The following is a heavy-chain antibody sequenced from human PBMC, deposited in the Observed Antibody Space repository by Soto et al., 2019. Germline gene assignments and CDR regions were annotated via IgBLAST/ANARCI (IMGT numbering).Heavy chain of an antibody. CDR1: GGSISSSSYY. Sequence: PSETLSLTCTVSGGSISSSSYYWGWIRQPPGKGLEWIGSIYYSGSTYYNPSLKSRVTISVDTSKNQFSLKLSSVTAADTAVYYCARQQYYGSGSYYNDYFDYWGQGTLVTVSS. CDR3: ARQQYYGSGSYYNDYFDY. D-gene: IGHD3-10*01. V-gene: IGHV4-39*01. CDR2: IYYSGST. J-gene: IGHJ4*02.